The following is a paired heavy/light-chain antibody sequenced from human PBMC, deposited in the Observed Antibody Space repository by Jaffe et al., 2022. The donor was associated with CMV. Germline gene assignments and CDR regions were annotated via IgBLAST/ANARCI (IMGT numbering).Light chain of an antibody. CDR3: MQSISLPWT. V-gene: IGKV2D-29*01. CDR1: QSLLFSDGKTY. J-gene: IGKJ1*01. CDR2: EVS. Sequence: DIVMTQTPLSVSVTPGQPASISCKSSQSLLFSDGKTYLYWYLQKPGQPPQLLMYEVSNRFSGVPDRFSGSGLGTDFTLRISRVEAEDVGVYYCMQSISLPWTFGQGTKVEIK.
Heavy chain of an antibody. CDR3: ARPPRTGCYGGCGGFDI. J-gene: IGHJ3*02. D-gene: IGHD2-2*01. Sequence: EVQLVQSGAEVKKPGESLKISCQVSGYTFTNSWIGWVRQMPGKGLEWMGIIWPGDSDTKYSPSFQGQVTISADRSISTAYLQWSGLKASDTAMYYCARPPRTGCYGGCGGFDIWGQGTMVTVSS. CDR2: IWPGDSDT. CDR1: GYTFTNSW. V-gene: IGHV5-51*01.